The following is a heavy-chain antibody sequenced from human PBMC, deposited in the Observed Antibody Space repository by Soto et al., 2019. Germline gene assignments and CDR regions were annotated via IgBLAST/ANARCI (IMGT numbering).Heavy chain of an antibody. D-gene: IGHD3-10*01. CDR2: ITSGSSTI. J-gene: IGHJ4*02. Sequence: PGGSLRLSCAASAVTFTGFGMDWVRQAPGKGLEWVSYITSGSSTIHYADSVKGRFTISRDNAKNSVFLQMNSLRVEDTAVYYCVRDAGSLGYWGQGTLVTVSS. CDR1: AVTFTGFG. CDR3: VRDAGSLGY. V-gene: IGHV3-48*01.